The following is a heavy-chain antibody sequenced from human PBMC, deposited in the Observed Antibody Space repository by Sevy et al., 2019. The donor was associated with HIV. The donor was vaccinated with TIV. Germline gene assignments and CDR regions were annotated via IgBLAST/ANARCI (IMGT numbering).Heavy chain of an antibody. Sequence: GGSLRLSCAASGFSFSNAWMNWVRQAPGKGLEWVGRIKSKADSWPTDYAAPVKGRFTISRDDSKKTLYLQMNSLKTEDSAVYYCTTVSGRVVVAATLIHGNWYFDLWGRGTLVTVSS. CDR1: GFSFSNAW. V-gene: IGHV3-15*07. J-gene: IGHJ2*01. CDR2: IKSKADSWPT. CDR3: TTVSGRVVVAATLIHGNWYFDL. D-gene: IGHD2-15*01.